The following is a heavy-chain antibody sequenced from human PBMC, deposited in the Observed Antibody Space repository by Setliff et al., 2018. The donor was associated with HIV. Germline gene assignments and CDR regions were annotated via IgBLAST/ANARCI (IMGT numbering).Heavy chain of an antibody. D-gene: IGHD1-20*01. CDR1: GGTFSSYA. V-gene: IGHV1-69*05. CDR3: AASITGTPDYFDY. J-gene: IGHJ4*02. CDR2: IIPIFGTA. Sequence: VKVSCKASGGTFSSYAISWVRQAPGQGLEWMGGIIPIFGTANYAQKFQGRVTITTDESTSTAYMELSSLRSEDTAVYYCAASITGTPDYFDYWGQGTLVTVSS.